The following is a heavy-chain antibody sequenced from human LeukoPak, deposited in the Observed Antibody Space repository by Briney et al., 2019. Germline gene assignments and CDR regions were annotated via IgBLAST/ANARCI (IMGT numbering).Heavy chain of an antibody. J-gene: IGHJ4*02. V-gene: IGHV3-9*01. Sequence: GGSLRLSCAASGFTFSSYIMNWVRQAPGKGLEWVSGISWNSGSIGYADSVKGRFTISRDNAKNSLYLQMNSLRAEDTALYYCAKVQHSGSYFDYWGQGTLVTVSS. D-gene: IGHD3-10*01. CDR3: AKVQHSGSYFDY. CDR2: ISWNSGSI. CDR1: GFTFSSYI.